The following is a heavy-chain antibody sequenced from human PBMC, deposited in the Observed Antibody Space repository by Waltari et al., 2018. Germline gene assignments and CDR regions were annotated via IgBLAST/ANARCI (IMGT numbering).Heavy chain of an antibody. CDR1: GGSFSGNY. CDR2: IKHSGNT. CDR3: ANRDLNKSYYYMDV. Sequence: QVQLQQWGAGLLKPSETLSLTCGVYGGSFSGNYWSGIRQPPGKGLEWIGDIKHSGNTKYNPSLKSRVTMSVDTFKNYFSLNLTSVTAADTAVYYCANRDLNKSYYYMDVWGKGTTVIVSS. J-gene: IGHJ6*03. V-gene: IGHV4-34*01.